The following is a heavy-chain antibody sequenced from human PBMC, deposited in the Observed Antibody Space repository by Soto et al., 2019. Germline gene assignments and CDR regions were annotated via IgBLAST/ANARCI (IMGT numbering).Heavy chain of an antibody. CDR1: GDTFTSYG. D-gene: IGHD2-8*01. Sequence: QVQLVQSGAEVKKPGAEVKVSCKASGDTFTSYGISWVRQAPGQGLECIGWVSDYNGNTNYAQKFQGRVTMTTDTSTITPDKEMRRPRSDDTPVYYCAIGGKYCANGVCYFYDMHIWCQVPTDTDS. CDR2: VSDYNGNT. V-gene: IGHV1-18*01. CDR3: AIGGKYCANGVCYFYDMHIWCQVPTDTDS. J-gene: IGHJ5*01.